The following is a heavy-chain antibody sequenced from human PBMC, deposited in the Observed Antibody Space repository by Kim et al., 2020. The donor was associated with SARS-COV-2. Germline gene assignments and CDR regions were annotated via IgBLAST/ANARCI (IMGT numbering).Heavy chain of an antibody. CDR1: GFTFSSYA. V-gene: IGHV3-30*04. Sequence: GGSLRLSCAASGFTFSSYAMHWVRQAPGKGLEWVAVISYDGSNKYYADSVKGRFTISRDNSKNTLYLQMNSLRAEDTAVYYCARTKPRTLFLWFGELSPWGQGTLVTVSS. CDR3: ARTKPRTLFLWFGELSP. D-gene: IGHD3-10*01. J-gene: IGHJ5*02. CDR2: ISYDGSNK.